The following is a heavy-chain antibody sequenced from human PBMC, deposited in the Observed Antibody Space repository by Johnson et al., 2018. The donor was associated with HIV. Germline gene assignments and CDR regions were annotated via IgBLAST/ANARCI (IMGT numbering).Heavy chain of an antibody. CDR2: ISSSGSTK. J-gene: IGHJ3*02. Sequence: VQLLESGGGVVQHGRSLRLSCAASGFTSNYYMSWIRQAPGKGLEWVSYISSSGSTKYYADSVRGRVTISRDNAKNSLYLQMNGLRAEDTAVYYCAREMAIAAAGHEAFDIWGKGTMVTVSS. CDR1: GFTSNYY. D-gene: IGHD6-13*01. CDR3: AREMAIAAAGHEAFDI. V-gene: IGHV3-11*04.